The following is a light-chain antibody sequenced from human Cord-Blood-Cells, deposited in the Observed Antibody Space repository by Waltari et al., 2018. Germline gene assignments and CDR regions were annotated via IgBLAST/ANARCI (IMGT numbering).Light chain of an antibody. Sequence: QSALTQPASVSGSPGQSITIPCTGTSSDVGRYNPVSWYQQHPGKAPKLMIYEGSKRPSGVSNRFSGSKSGNTASLTISGLQAEDEADYYCCSYAGSSTYVFGTGTKVTVL. CDR2: EGS. CDR3: CSYAGSSTYV. V-gene: IGLV2-23*01. CDR1: SSDVGRYNP. J-gene: IGLJ1*01.